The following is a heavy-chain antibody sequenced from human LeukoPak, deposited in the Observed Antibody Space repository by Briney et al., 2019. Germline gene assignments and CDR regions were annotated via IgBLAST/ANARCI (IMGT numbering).Heavy chain of an antibody. J-gene: IGHJ4*02. D-gene: IGHD6-25*01. CDR2: ISGSGGST. V-gene: IGHV3-23*01. Sequence: GGSLRLSCAASGFTFSRYEMHWVRQAPGKGLEWVTAISGSGGSTYYADSVKGRLTISRDNSKNTLYLQMNSLRAEDTAVYYCAKDVSQRLSGNRFDYWGQGTQVTVSS. CDR3: AKDVSQRLSGNRFDY. CDR1: GFTFSRYE.